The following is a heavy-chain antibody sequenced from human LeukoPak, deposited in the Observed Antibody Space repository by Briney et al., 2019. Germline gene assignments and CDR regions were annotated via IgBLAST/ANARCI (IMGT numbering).Heavy chain of an antibody. CDR1: GGSIGSYY. CDR2: IYTSGST. CDR3: ARDKYYDSSGYAVFDY. V-gene: IGHV4-4*07. Sequence: SETLSLTCTVSGGSIGSYYWSWIRQPAGKGLEWIGRIYTSGSTNYNPSLKSRVTMSVDTSKNQFSLKLSSVTAADTAVYYCARDKYYDSSGYAVFDYWGQGTLVTVSS. D-gene: IGHD3-22*01. J-gene: IGHJ4*02.